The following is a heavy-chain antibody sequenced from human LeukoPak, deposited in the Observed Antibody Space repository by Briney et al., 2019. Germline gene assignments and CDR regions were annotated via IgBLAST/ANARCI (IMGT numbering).Heavy chain of an antibody. CDR2: INHSGST. D-gene: IGHD1-26*01. V-gene: IGHV4-34*01. CDR3: ARGDYYVYYYALDV. CDR1: GGSFSGYY. J-gene: IGHJ6*02. Sequence: PSETLSLTCAVYGGSFSGYYWSWIRQPPGKGLEWIGEINHSGSTNYNPSLKSRVTISVDTSKNQFSLKLSSVTAADTAVYYCARGDYYVYYYALDVWGQGTTVTVSS.